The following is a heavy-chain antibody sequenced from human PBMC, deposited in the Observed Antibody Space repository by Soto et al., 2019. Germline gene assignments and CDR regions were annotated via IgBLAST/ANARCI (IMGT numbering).Heavy chain of an antibody. D-gene: IGHD3-3*01. V-gene: IGHV4-31*03. CDR1: GGSISSGGYY. Sequence: SETLSLTCTVSGGSISSGGYYWSWIRQHPGKGLEWIGYIYYSGSTYYNPSLKSRVTISVDTSKNQFSLKLSSVTAADTAVYYCSRVVGIITIFGLAHRTTGFDPWGQGTLVTVSS. CDR2: IYYSGST. CDR3: SRVVGIITIFGLAHRTTGFDP. J-gene: IGHJ5*02.